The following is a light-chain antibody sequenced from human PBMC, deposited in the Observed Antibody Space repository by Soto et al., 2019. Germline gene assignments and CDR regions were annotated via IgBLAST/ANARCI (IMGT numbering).Light chain of an antibody. CDR2: DAF. CDR1: QSVGSY. V-gene: IGKV3-11*01. Sequence: EIVLTQSPATLSLSPGERATLSCRASQSVGSYFAWYQQKPGQAPRLLIYDAFSRATGIPARFSGSGSGTDFTLTISSLELEDFAVYFCQQRSSWPLTFGGGTMVEIK. CDR3: QQRSSWPLT. J-gene: IGKJ4*01.